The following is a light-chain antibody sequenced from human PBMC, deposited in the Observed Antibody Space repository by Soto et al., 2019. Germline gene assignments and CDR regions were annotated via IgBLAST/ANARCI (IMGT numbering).Light chain of an antibody. CDR1: QSVSTK. Sequence: RARGTLSVSPGEPDTPSCMASQSVSTKLAWYPQKPGQDNRILIYGESSRATGTTDRFSGSGSGTDFTLTIRRMEPEELAVYDCQNYGSSTITVGHGTRLAI. J-gene: IGKJ5*01. CDR3: QNYGSSTIT. CDR2: GES. V-gene: IGKV3-20*01.